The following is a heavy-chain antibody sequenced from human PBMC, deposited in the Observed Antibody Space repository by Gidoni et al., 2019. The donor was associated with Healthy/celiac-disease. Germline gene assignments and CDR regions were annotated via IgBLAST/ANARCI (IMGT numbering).Heavy chain of an antibody. Sequence: QVQLVESGGGVVQPGRSLRLSCAASGFTFSSYGMPWVRQAPGKGLAWVAVIWYDGSNKNYADSVKGRFTISRDNSKNTLYLQMNSLRAEDTAVYYCARDTITPPIIDIVVVVAAIAPGMDVWGQGTTVTVSS. CDR3: ARDTITPPIIDIVVVVAAIAPGMDV. J-gene: IGHJ6*02. CDR1: GFTFSSYG. CDR2: IWYDGSNK. V-gene: IGHV3-33*01. D-gene: IGHD2-15*01.